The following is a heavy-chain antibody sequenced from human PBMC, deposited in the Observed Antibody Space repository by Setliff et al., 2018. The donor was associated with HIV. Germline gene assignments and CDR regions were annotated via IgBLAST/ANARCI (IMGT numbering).Heavy chain of an antibody. CDR2: IYYSGNT. D-gene: IGHD6-13*01. J-gene: IGHJ1*01. CDR3: ARVPTSSWYVTTQRTKEYFQQ. V-gene: IGHV4-39*07. Sequence: PSETLSLTCTVSGGSIKSSSYYWGWIRQPPGKGLEWIGSIYYSGNTYYNPSLKSRVTISVDTSRNQFSLRLSSVAAADTAIYYCARVPTSSWYVTTQRTKEYFQQWGQGTLGTVSS. CDR1: GGSIKSSSYY.